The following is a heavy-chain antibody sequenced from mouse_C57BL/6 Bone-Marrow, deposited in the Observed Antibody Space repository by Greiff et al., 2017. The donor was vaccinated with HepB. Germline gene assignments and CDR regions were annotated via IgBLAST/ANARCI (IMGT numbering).Heavy chain of an antibody. V-gene: IGHV3-6*01. Sequence: EVHLVESGPGLVKPSQSLSLTCSVTGYSITSGYYWNWIRQFPGNKLEWMGYISYDGSNNYNPSLKNRISITRDTSKNQFFLKLNSVTTEDTATYYCARGVTGATGKYFDYWGQGTTLTVSS. CDR1: GYSITSGYY. CDR3: ARGVTGATGKYFDY. J-gene: IGHJ2*01. CDR2: ISYDGSN. D-gene: IGHD4-1*01.